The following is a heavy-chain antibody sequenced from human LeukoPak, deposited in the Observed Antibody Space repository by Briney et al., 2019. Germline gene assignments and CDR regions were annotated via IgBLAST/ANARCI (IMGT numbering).Heavy chain of an antibody. Sequence: GGSLRLSCAASGFTFSSYEMNWVRQAPGKGLEWVSYISHGVSTMYYADSVKGRFTISRDNSKNTLYLQMNSLRAEDTAVYYCARDHFTMLRGLLARSTTYYSYYYMDVWGKGTTVTVSS. CDR2: ISHGVSTM. V-gene: IGHV3-48*03. D-gene: IGHD3-10*01. J-gene: IGHJ6*03. CDR3: ARDHFTMLRGLLARSTTYYSYYYMDV. CDR1: GFTFSSYE.